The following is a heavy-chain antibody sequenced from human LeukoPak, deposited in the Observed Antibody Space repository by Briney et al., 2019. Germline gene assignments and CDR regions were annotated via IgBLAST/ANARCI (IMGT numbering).Heavy chain of an antibody. V-gene: IGHV4-39*01. CDR2: IYYSGST. J-gene: IGHJ4*02. CDR3: ARLTGITGAYSDY. Sequence: SETLSLTCTVSGGSISSSSYYWGWIRQPPGKGLEWIGSIYYSGSTYYNPSLKSRVTISVDTSKNQFSLKLSSVTAADTAVYYCARLTGITGAYSDYWGQGTLVTVSS. CDR1: GGSISSSSYY. D-gene: IGHD1-20*01.